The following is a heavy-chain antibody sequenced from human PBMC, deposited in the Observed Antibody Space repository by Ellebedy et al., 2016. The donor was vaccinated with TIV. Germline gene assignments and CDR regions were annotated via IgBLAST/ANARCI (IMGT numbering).Heavy chain of an antibody. V-gene: IGHV4-28*01. Sequence: MPSETLSLTCAVSGYSISSTNWWGWIRQPPGKGLEWIGYIYYSGSTYYNPSLKSRVTMSVDTSKNQFSLKLSSVTAVDTAVYYCARNTGGTHGGFDYWGQGTLVTVSS. D-gene: IGHD3-10*01. CDR3: ARNTGGTHGGFDY. CDR1: GYSISSTNW. CDR2: IYYSGST. J-gene: IGHJ4*02.